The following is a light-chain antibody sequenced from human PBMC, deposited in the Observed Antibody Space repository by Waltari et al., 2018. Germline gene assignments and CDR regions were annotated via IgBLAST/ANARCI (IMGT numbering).Light chain of an antibody. CDR2: AAS. CDR1: HNIGTY. J-gene: IGKJ1*01. CDR3: QNHERLPAT. Sequence: LTQSPGTLSLSPGERATLSCRASHNIGTYLVWYQQKPGQPPRLLMYAASRRATGVPDRFSGSGSGTDFSLTISRLEPEDSAVYYCQNHERLPATFGQGTRVEIK. V-gene: IGKV3-20*01.